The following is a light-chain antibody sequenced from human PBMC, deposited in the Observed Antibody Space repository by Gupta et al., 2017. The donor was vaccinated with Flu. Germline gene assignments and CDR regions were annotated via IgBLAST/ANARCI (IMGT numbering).Light chain of an antibody. Sequence: DIQMTQSPSTLSASVGDRVTITCRASQSISSWLAWYQQKPGKAPKLLIYKASSSQSGVPSRFSGSGSGTEFTLTISSLQPDDFATYYCQQYNNYSVTFGGGTKVETK. J-gene: IGKJ4*01. CDR2: KAS. CDR3: QQYNNYSVT. V-gene: IGKV1-5*03. CDR1: QSISSW.